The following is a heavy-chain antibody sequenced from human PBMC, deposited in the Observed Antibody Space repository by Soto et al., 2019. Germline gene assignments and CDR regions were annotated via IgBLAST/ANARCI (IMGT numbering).Heavy chain of an antibody. CDR1: GYSFTSYW. Sequence: HGESLKISCKGSGYSFTSYWIGWVRQMPGKGLEWMGIIYPGDSDTRYSPSFQGQVTISADKSISTAYLQWSSLKASDTAMYYCARRQILTGSKYYYGMDVWGQGTTVTVSS. CDR2: IYPGDSDT. J-gene: IGHJ6*02. CDR3: ARRQILTGSKYYYGMDV. V-gene: IGHV5-51*01. D-gene: IGHD3-9*01.